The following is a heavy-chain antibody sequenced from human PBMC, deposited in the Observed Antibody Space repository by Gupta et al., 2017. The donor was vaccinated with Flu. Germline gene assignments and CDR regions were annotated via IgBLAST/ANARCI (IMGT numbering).Heavy chain of an antibody. D-gene: IGHD3-22*01. CDR2: IWYDGSEK. V-gene: IGHV3-33*01. CDR3: ARDTPHYFDTDGYYMFD. Sequence: PGRGLEWVAAIWYDGSEKDYADDVKGRFTISRDNSKDTLYLQMDSLRAEDTAVYYCARDTPHYFDTDGYYMFDCGQGTLVTVSS. J-gene: IGHJ4*02.